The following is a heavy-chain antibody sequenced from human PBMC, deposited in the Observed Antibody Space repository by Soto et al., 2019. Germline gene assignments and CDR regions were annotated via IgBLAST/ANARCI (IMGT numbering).Heavy chain of an antibody. CDR2: IYPGDSDT. D-gene: IGHD4-17*01. V-gene: IGHV5-51*01. CDR1: GYSFTSYW. Sequence: GESLKISCKGSGYSFTSYWIGWVRQMPGKGLEWMGIIYPGDSDTRYSPSFQGQVTISADKSISTAYLQWSSLKASDTAMYYCARLHDYGDYTQSYGMDVWGQGTTVTVSS. J-gene: IGHJ6*02. CDR3: ARLHDYGDYTQSYGMDV.